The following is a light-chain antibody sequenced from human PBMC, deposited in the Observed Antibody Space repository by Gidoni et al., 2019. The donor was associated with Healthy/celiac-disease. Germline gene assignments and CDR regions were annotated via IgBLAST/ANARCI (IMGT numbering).Light chain of an antibody. V-gene: IGKV3-11*01. J-gene: IGKJ4*01. CDR3: QQRSNWPLT. CDR1: QSVSIY. Sequence: EIELTQSPATLSLSPGERATLSCTASQSVSIYLAWYQQKPGQAPRLRIYDASNRATVIPAMFSGSGSGTDFTLTISSLEPEEFAVYYCQQRSNWPLTFGGGTKVEIK. CDR2: DAS.